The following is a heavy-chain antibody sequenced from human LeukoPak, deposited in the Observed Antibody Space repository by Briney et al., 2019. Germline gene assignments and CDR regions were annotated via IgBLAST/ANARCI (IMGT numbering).Heavy chain of an antibody. D-gene: IGHD1-26*01. J-gene: IGHJ4*02. CDR3: ARNEGSF. Sequence: GGSLSLSCAASGFTFSDHYMSWFRQAPGKGLEWVSYISNSGSLKYYADSVKGRFTISRDNAKNSLYLQMDSLRAEETAVYYCARNEGSFWGQGTLVTVSS. V-gene: IGHV3-11*01. CDR1: GFTFSDHY. CDR2: ISNSGSLK.